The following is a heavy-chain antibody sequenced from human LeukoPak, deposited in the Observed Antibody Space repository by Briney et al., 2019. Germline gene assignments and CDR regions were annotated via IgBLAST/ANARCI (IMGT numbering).Heavy chain of an antibody. D-gene: IGHD7-27*01. J-gene: IGHJ5*02. CDR3: ARDPGDLAWFDP. V-gene: IGHV1-69*04. CDR2: IIPILGIA. CDR1: GGTFSSYA. Sequence: SVKVSCKASGGTFSSYAISWVRQAPGQGLEWMGRIIPILGIANYAQKFQGRVTITADKSTSTAYMELSSLRSEDTAVYYCARDPGDLAWFDPWGQGTLVTVSS.